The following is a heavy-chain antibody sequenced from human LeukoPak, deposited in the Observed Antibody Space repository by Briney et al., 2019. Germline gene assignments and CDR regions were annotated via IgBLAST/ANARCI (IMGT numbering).Heavy chain of an antibody. V-gene: IGHV3-21*01. J-gene: IGHJ6*04. CDR1: GFTFSSYS. D-gene: IGHD2-2*01. CDR3: ASFLSYQLSPRTSYYYYYGIDV. Sequence: KAGGSLRLSCAASGFTFSSYSMNWVRQAPGKGLEWVSSISSSSSYIYYADSVKGRFTISRDNAKNSLYLQMNSLRAEDTAVYYCASFLSYQLSPRTSYYYYYGIDVCGKGTTVTVSS. CDR2: ISSSSSYI.